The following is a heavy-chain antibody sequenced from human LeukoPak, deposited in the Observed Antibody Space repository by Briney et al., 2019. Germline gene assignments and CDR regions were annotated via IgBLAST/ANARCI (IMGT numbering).Heavy chain of an antibody. D-gene: IGHD6-13*01. CDR2: ISSSGSTI. Sequence: GGSLRLSCAASGFTFSSYEMNWVRQAPGKGLEWVSYISSSGSTIYYADSVKGRFTISRDNSKNTLYLQMNSLRVEDTAVYYCAKALRQLAYYFDYWGQGTLVTVSS. CDR1: GFTFSSYE. V-gene: IGHV3-48*03. J-gene: IGHJ4*02. CDR3: AKALRQLAYYFDY.